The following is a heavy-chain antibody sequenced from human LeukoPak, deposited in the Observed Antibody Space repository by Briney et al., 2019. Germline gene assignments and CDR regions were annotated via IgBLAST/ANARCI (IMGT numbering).Heavy chain of an antibody. D-gene: IGHD6-6*01. CDR3: ARSSIAALRSYYYYYMDV. CDR2: VIPIFGTA. Sequence: GASVKVSCKASGGTFSSYAISWVRQAPGQGLEWMGGVIPIFGTANYAQKFQGRVTITTDESTSTAYMELSSLRFEDTAVYYCARSSIAALRSYYYYYMDVWGKGTTVTVSS. V-gene: IGHV1-69*05. CDR1: GGTFSSYA. J-gene: IGHJ6*03.